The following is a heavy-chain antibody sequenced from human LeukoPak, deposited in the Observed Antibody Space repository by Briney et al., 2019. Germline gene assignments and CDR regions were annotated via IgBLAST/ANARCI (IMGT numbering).Heavy chain of an antibody. J-gene: IGHJ4*02. Sequence: SETLSLTCTVSGGSISSYYWSWIRQPPGKGLEWIGYSDYSGSTNHNPSLKSRVTISVDTSKNQFSLKLSSVTAADTAVYYCARGGDFDYDFWSGYLDYWGQGTLVTVSS. D-gene: IGHD3-3*01. CDR1: GGSISSYY. V-gene: IGHV4-59*08. CDR3: ARGGDFDYDFWSGYLDY. CDR2: SDYSGST.